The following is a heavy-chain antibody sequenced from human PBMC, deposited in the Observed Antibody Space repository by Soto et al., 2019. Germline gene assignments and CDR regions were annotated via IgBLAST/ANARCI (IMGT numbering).Heavy chain of an antibody. V-gene: IGHV1-2*02. CDR3: ARGYGSSPNMELRFGMDV. Sequence: QVYLVQSGAEVRRPGASVKVSCTAFGYILTGYSPHWVRQAPGQGLEWMGWIDPNSGATNSAERFHGRVSMTRDTSISAAYLELSSLRSDDTAVYYCARGYGSSPNMELRFGMDVWGQGTTISVSS. D-gene: IGHD5-18*01. CDR1: GYILTGYS. J-gene: IGHJ6*02. CDR2: IDPNSGAT.